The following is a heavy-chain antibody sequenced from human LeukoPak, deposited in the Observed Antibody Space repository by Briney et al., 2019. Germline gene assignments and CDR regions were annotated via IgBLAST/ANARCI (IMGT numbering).Heavy chain of an antibody. CDR3: AKEVPYDIVTGPIDY. CDR2: ISGSGGST. V-gene: IGHV3-23*01. CDR1: GFTFSSYA. J-gene: IGHJ4*02. Sequence: PGGSLRLSCAASGFTFSSYAMSWVRQAPGRGLEWVSAISGSGGSTYYADSVKGRFTISRDNSKSTLYLQMNSLRAEDTAVYYCAKEVPYDIVTGPIDYWGQGTLVTVSS. D-gene: IGHD3-9*01.